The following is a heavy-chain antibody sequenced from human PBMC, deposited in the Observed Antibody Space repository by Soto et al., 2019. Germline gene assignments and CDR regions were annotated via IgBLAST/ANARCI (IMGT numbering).Heavy chain of an antibody. CDR1: VYTLTIYC. Sequence: GVTLRIPQGFSVYTLTIYCIVCVRQMPRKGLEWMGIIYPGDSETRYSQTFQGKVTISDDKSISTAYLESSSLRAEDTAVYYCAREAVGDDGSLNAIDVWGQGTMVTVSS. CDR3: AREAVGDDGSLNAIDV. V-gene: IGHV5-51*01. D-gene: IGHD3-16*01. J-gene: IGHJ6*02. CDR2: IYPGDSET.